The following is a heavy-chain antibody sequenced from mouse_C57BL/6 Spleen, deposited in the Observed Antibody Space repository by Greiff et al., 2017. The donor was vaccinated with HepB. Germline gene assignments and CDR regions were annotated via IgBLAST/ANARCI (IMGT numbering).Heavy chain of an antibody. V-gene: IGHV1-50*01. D-gene: IGHD2-3*01. CDR1: GYTFTSYW. J-gene: IGHJ2*01. Sequence: QVQLQQPGAELVKPGASVKLSCKASGYTFTSYWMQWVKQRHGQGLEWIGEIDPSDSYTNYNQKFKGKATLTVDTSSSTAYMQLSSLTSEDSAVYYCARDGGEDYFDYWGQGTTLTVSS. CDR3: ARDGGEDYFDY. CDR2: IDPSDSYT.